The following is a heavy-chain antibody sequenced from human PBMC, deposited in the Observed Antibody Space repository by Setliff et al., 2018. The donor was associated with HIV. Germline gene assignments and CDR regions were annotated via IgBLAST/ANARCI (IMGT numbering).Heavy chain of an antibody. J-gene: IGHJ5*02. CDR1: GGSMSSSDW. CDR2: IYHSGST. V-gene: IGHV4-4*02. CDR3: ARDIRGSNNWFDP. Sequence: PSETLSLTCAVSGGSMSSSDWWSWVRQSPGKGLEWIGEIYHSGSTNYNPSLKSRVTISVDKSRNQFSLKLSSVTAADTGVYYCARDIRGSNNWFDPWGQGTLVTVSS. D-gene: IGHD3-16*01.